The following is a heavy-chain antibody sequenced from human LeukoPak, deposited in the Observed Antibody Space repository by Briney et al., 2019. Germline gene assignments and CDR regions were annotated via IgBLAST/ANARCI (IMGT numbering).Heavy chain of an antibody. D-gene: IGHD6-19*01. CDR1: GYTFTNYA. CDR3: ARAALSSGWKAGVNY. Sequence: GASVKVSCKGSGYTFTNYAIHWVRQAPGQSLEWLGWINPGNGDTKYSQDFQGRVTINTDTSAATAYVELNSLTSEDTAMYYCARAALSSGWKAGVNYWGQGTLVTVSS. J-gene: IGHJ4*02. CDR2: INPGNGDT. V-gene: IGHV1-3*01.